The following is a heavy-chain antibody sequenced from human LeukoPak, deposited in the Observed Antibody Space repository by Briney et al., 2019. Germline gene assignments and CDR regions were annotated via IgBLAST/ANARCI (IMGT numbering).Heavy chain of an antibody. CDR2: INHSGST. D-gene: IGHD4-17*01. Sequence: SETLSLTCAVYGGSFSGYYWSWIRQPPGKGLEWIGEINHSGSTNYNPSLKRRVTISADTSKNQFSLKLSSVTAADTAVYYCARGPVTTFDFDYWGQGTLVTVSS. CDR3: ARGPVTTFDFDY. V-gene: IGHV4-34*01. J-gene: IGHJ4*02. CDR1: GGSFSGYY.